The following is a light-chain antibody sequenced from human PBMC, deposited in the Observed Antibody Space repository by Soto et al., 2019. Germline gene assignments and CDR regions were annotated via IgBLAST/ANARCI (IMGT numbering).Light chain of an antibody. CDR2: EVS. V-gene: IGLV2-14*01. J-gene: IGLJ2*01. Sequence: QSALTQPASVSGSPGQSITISCTGTSSDVGGYNFVSWYQHHPGKAPKLLIHEVSNRPSGVSNRFSGSKSGNTASLTISGLQAEDEADYYCSSYTTSSTPVVFGGGTKLTVL. CDR3: SSYTTSSTPVV. CDR1: SSDVGGYNF.